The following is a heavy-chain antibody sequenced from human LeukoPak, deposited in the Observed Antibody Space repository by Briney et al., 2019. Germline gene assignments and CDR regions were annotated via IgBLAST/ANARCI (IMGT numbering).Heavy chain of an antibody. CDR2: IGFSSIGYSSDHL. Sequence: PGGSLRLSRAASGFPFSAYYMTWIRQAPGKGLEWVSSIGFSSIGYSSDHLKYADSVKGRFTISRDNAKNSLFLQMDSLRAEDTAVYFCAREDFFTPHSWGQGTLVTVSS. J-gene: IGHJ4*02. D-gene: IGHD3/OR15-3a*01. V-gene: IGHV3-11*05. CDR3: AREDFFTPHS. CDR1: GFPFSAYY.